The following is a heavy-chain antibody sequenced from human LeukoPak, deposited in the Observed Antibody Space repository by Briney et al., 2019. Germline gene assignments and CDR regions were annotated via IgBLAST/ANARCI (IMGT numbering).Heavy chain of an antibody. CDR2: INHSGST. Sequence: PSETLSLTCAVYGGSFSGYYWSWIRQPPGKGLEWIGEINHSGSTNYYPSLKSRVTISVDPSTKPFSLKLSSVTAADTAVYYCARGRGFFVVVVAATYGWFDPWGQGTLVTVSS. V-gene: IGHV4-34*01. CDR1: GGSFSGYY. D-gene: IGHD2-15*01. J-gene: IGHJ5*02. CDR3: ARGRGFFVVVVAATYGWFDP.